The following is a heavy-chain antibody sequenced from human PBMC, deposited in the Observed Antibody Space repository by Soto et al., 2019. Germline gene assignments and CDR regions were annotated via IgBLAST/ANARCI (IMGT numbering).Heavy chain of an antibody. J-gene: IGHJ4*02. D-gene: IGHD2-8*01. CDR2: IKQDGGDK. V-gene: IGHV3-7*01. CDR1: GFTFSNYW. CDR3: ARARYAATPFDN. Sequence: EVQLVESGGALVQPGGSLRLSCAASGFTFSNYWMSWVRQAPGKGLEWVAKIKQDGGDKYYVDSVKGRFTISRDNAKNSLSLQMSSLRVDDTAAYYCARARYAATPFDNWGQGTLVTVSS.